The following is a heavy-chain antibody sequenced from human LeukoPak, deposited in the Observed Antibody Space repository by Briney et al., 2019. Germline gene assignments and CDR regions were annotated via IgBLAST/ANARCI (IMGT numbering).Heavy chain of an antibody. CDR3: ARDYWGVFDY. D-gene: IGHD7-27*01. Sequence: GGSLRLSCAASGFTFSTFWMHWVRQVPGKGLVWVSNIKSDGTTTHYAASVKGRFTISRDNAKNTLYLQMNSLRAEDTAVYYCARDYWGVFDYWGQGTLVTVSS. CDR2: IKSDGTTT. V-gene: IGHV3-74*01. J-gene: IGHJ4*02. CDR1: GFTFSTFW.